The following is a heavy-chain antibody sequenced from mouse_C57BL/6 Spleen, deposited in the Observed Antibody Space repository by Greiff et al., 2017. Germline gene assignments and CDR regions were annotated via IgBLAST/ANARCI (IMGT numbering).Heavy chain of an antibody. CDR3: ASYYYGSSNGYYAMDD. V-gene: IGHV1-50*01. J-gene: IGHJ4*01. Sequence: QVQLQQPGAELVKPGASVMLSCKASGYTFTSYWMQWVKQRPGQGLEWIGEIDPSDSYTNYNQKFKGKATLTVDTSSSTAYMQLSSLTSEDSAVYYCASYYYGSSNGYYAMDDWGQGTSVTVSS. CDR1: GYTFTSYW. D-gene: IGHD1-1*01. CDR2: IDPSDSYT.